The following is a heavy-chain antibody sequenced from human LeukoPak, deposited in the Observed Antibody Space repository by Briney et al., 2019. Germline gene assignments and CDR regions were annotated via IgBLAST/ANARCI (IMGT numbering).Heavy chain of an antibody. D-gene: IGHD3-3*01. CDR2: IIPIFGTA. CDR3: ASKYDFWSGGNEDGVYYYGMDV. CDR1: GDTFSRYT. J-gene: IGHJ6*02. Sequence: GASVTVSCKASGDTFSRYTISWVRQAPGQGLEWMGGIIPIFGTANYAQKFQGRVTITADESTSTAYMELSSLRSEDTAVYYCASKYDFWSGGNEDGVYYYGMDVWGQGTTVTVSS. V-gene: IGHV1-69*13.